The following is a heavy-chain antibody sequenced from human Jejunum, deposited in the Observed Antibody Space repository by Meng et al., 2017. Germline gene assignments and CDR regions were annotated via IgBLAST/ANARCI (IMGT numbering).Heavy chain of an antibody. CDR1: GFNVTSNY. Sequence: GGSLRLSCAASGFNVTSNYMSWVRQAPGKGLEWVSVIQSGGDTYYGDSVKGRFTISRDNSKNTVYLQMNSLRVEETAVYYCAKDPGYGLGTYYGDYWGQGTRVTVSS. CDR3: AKDPGYGLGTYYGDY. D-gene: IGHD3-10*01. CDR2: IQSGGDT. J-gene: IGHJ4*02. V-gene: IGHV3-66*02.